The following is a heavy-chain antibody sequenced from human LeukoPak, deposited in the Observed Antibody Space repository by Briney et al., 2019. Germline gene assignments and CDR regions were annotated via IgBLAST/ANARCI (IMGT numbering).Heavy chain of an antibody. CDR2: INLNGGGT. V-gene: IGHV1-2*02. Sequence: SVKDSCKASGYTFTDYYMHWVRQAPGEGLEWMGWINLNGGGTNFAQEFQGRVTLTRDTSISTAYMELTRLRTDDTAMYYCANIHLWLPYWGQGTLVTVSS. CDR1: GYTFTDYY. CDR3: ANIHLWLPY. D-gene: IGHD5-18*01. J-gene: IGHJ4*02.